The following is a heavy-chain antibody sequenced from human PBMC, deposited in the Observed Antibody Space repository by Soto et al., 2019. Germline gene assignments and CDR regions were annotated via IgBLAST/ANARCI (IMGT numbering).Heavy chain of an antibody. J-gene: IGHJ6*02. D-gene: IGHD4-17*01. CDR2: IYHSGST. V-gene: IGHV4-30-2*01. CDR1: GGSISSGGYS. CDR3: ASGFSGDYERTGYGMDV. Sequence: SETLSLTCAVSGGSISSGGYSRSWIRQPPGKGLEWIGYIYHSGSTYYNPSLKNRVTISVDRSKNQFSLKLSSVTAADTAVYYCASGFSGDYERTGYGMDVWGQGTTVTVSS.